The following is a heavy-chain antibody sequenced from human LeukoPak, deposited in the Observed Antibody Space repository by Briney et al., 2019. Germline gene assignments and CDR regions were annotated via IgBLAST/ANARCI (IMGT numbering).Heavy chain of an antibody. CDR1: GFTLCKYE. CDR3: ARDLLY. J-gene: IGHJ4*02. CDR2: ISRRGRPI. V-gene: IGHV3-48*03. Sequence: GGSLRLSCAASGFTLCKYEMYCVRQAPGKGREWLSYISRRGRPIYYTESVKRRFTISRDNAKNSLYLQIISLRAEDTAVYYGARDLLYWGQGTLVTVSS.